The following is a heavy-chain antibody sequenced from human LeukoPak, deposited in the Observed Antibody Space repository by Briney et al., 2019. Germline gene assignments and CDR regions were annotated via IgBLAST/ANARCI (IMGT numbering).Heavy chain of an antibody. Sequence: SETLSLTCTVSGGSIFSSNSYWGWIRQPPGKGLEWIGSIYYSGNTYYNASLKSRVTISVDTSKNQFSLKLSSVTAADTAVYYCARVAMYSSGWYYFDYWGQGTLVTVSS. V-gene: IGHV4-39*07. J-gene: IGHJ4*02. CDR1: GGSIFSSNSY. CDR3: ARVAMYSSGWYYFDY. CDR2: IYYSGNT. D-gene: IGHD6-19*01.